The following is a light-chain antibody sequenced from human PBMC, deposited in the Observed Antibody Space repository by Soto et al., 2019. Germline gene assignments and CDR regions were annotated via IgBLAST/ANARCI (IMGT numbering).Light chain of an antibody. CDR1: QSVNSIY. Sequence: EIVMTQSPSTLSVSPGERVTLSCRASQSVNSIYLAWYQQKPGQAPRLLIYDASNRATGIPARFSGSGSGTDFTLTISSLEPEDFAVYYCQQRSNWPTFGQGTKV. CDR3: QQRSNWPT. V-gene: IGKV3-11*01. J-gene: IGKJ1*01. CDR2: DAS.